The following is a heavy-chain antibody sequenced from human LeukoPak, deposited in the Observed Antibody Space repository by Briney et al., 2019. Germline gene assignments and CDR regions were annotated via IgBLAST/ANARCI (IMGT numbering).Heavy chain of an antibody. D-gene: IGHD3-10*01. CDR3: ARRASGRNWFDP. Sequence: SETLSLTCIVSGGSISINNYYWAWVRQPPGKGLEWIASISYNGITYYSPSPKSRVTISVDTSTNQFSLKLSSVTATDTAVYYCARRASGRNWFDPWGQGTLVTVSS. J-gene: IGHJ5*02. CDR2: ISYNGIT. CDR1: GGSISINNYY. V-gene: IGHV4-39*01.